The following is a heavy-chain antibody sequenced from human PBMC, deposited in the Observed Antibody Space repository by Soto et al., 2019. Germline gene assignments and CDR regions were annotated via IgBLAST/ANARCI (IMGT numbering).Heavy chain of an antibody. J-gene: IGHJ5*02. CDR3: AREAAETVGDGYWCDP. V-gene: IGHV4-4*07. Sequence: KTSETLSLTCTVSGDSFSCYFWIWIRQPAGKGLEWIGRVYTNGNTDYNPSLTSRVTVSVDTSKNQFSLRLRFVTAADTAVYYCAREAAETVGDGYWCDPWGQGTLVTVSS. CDR2: VYTNGNT. D-gene: IGHD6-13*01. CDR1: GDSFSCYF.